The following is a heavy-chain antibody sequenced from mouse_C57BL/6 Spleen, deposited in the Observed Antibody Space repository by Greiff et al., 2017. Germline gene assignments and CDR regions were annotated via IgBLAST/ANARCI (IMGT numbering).Heavy chain of an antibody. J-gene: IGHJ4*01. CDR1: GFTFSDAW. CDR3: TVQAMDY. Sequence: EVKVVESGGGLVQPGGSMKLSCAASGFTFSDAWMDWVRQSPEKGLEWVAEIRNKANNHATYYAESVKGRFTISRDDSKSSVYLKMNSVRAEATGIYYCTVQAMDYWGQGTSVTFSS. V-gene: IGHV6-6*01. CDR2: IRNKANNHAT.